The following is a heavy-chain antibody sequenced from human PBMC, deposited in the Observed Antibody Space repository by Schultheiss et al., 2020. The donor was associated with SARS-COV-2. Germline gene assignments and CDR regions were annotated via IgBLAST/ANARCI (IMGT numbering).Heavy chain of an antibody. V-gene: IGHV1-2*02. CDR2: INPNSGGT. D-gene: IGHD2-2*01. Sequence: ASVKVSCKASGYTFTSYGISWVRQAPGQGLEWMGWINPNSGGTNYAQKFQGRVTMTRDTSISTAYMELRSLRSDDTAVYYCARAVGGSRVVPAAIDYWGQGTLVTVSS. CDR3: ARAVGGSRVVPAAIDY. CDR1: GYTFTSYG. J-gene: IGHJ4*02.